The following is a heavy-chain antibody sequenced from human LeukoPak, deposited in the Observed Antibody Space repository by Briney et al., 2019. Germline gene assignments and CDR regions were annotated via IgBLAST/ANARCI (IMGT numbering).Heavy chain of an antibody. Sequence: ASVKVSCKASGYTFTGYYMHWVRQAPGQGLEWMGWINPNSGGTNYAQKFQGRVTMTRDTSISTAYMELSRLRSDDTAVYYCARVMVRGVTLRTGFDPWGQGTLVTVSS. CDR3: ARVMVRGVTLRTGFDP. V-gene: IGHV1-2*02. CDR1: GYTFTGYY. CDR2: INPNSGGT. J-gene: IGHJ5*02. D-gene: IGHD3-10*01.